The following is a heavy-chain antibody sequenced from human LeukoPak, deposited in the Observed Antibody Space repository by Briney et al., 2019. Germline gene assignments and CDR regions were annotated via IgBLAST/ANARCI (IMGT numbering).Heavy chain of an antibody. J-gene: IGHJ4*02. CDR2: IQSDGSAA. CDR1: GFTFSTYW. CDR3: AKDWRVAYYYDSSGYRDFDY. D-gene: IGHD3-22*01. Sequence: GGSLRLSCAASGFTFSTYWMHWVRQAPGKGLVWVSRIQSDGSAASYADPVKGRFTISRDNSKNTLYLQMNSLRAEDTAVYYCAKDWRVAYYYDSSGYRDFDYWGQGTLVTVSS. V-gene: IGHV3-74*01.